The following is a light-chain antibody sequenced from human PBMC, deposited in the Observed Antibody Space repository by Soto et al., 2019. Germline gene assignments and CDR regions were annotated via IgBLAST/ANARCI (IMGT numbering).Light chain of an antibody. J-gene: IGKJ1*01. CDR3: QQYAGSPRT. CDR1: QSVSSSY. Sequence: EIVLTQSPGTLSLSPGQRATLSCRARQSVSSSYLAWYQQKPGQAPRLLIYGTSSRATGTPDRFSGSGSGTDFTLTISRLESEDFAVYYCQQYAGSPRTFGQGTKVEIK. V-gene: IGKV3-20*01. CDR2: GTS.